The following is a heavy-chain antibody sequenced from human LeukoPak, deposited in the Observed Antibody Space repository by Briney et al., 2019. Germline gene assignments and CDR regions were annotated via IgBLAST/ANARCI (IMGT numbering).Heavy chain of an antibody. CDR2: ISSGSSAI. V-gene: IGHV3-48*02. CDR1: GFTFSGYT. J-gene: IGHJ4*02. Sequence: GGSLRLSCVASGFTFSGYTMNWVRQAPGKGLEWVSYISSGSSAIYYAGSVKDRFTVSRDNANNSLYLQMNSLRDEDTGVYYCARGRDYWGQGTLVTVSS. CDR3: ARGRDY.